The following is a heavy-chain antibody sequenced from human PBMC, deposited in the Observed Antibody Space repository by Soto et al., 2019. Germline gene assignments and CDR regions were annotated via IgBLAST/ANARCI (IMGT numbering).Heavy chain of an antibody. D-gene: IGHD3-10*01. CDR1: GGSISSYY. J-gene: IGHJ4*03. CDR3: ARAPRGNYGYPSSFAY. V-gene: IGHV4-59*01. CDR2: IYYSGST. Sequence: SETLALTCTVSGGSISSYYWSWIRQPPGKGLEWIGYIYYSGSTNYNPSLKSRVTISVDTSKNQFSLKLSSVTAADTAVYYCARAPRGNYGYPSSFAYWGQGTMVT.